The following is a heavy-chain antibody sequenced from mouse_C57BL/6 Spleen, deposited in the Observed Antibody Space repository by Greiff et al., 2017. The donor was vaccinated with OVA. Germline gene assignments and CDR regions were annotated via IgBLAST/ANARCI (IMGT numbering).Heavy chain of an antibody. Sequence: EVKLVESGGDLVKPGGSLKLSCAASGFTFSSYGMSWVRQTPDKRLEWVATISSGGSYTYYPDSVKGRVTISRDNAKNTLYLQMSSLKSEDTAMYYSARHGDSYHYAMDYWGQGTSVTVSS. D-gene: IGHD3-3*01. V-gene: IGHV5-6*02. J-gene: IGHJ4*01. CDR2: ISSGGSYT. CDR1: GFTFSSYG. CDR3: ARHGDSYHYAMDY.